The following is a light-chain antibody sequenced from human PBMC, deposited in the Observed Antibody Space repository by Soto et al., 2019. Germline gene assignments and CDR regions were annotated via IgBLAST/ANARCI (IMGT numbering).Light chain of an antibody. CDR3: QQYKDWPPLT. V-gene: IGKV3D-15*01. Sequence: EIAMTQSPVTLSASPGERVTLSCRASQSVNINLAWYQQRPGQAPRDLIYGASNRASSIPDRFSGSGSGTDFTLTISSLEHDDFARYYCQQYKDWPPLTFGGGTRVEIK. CDR1: QSVNIN. J-gene: IGKJ4*01. CDR2: GAS.